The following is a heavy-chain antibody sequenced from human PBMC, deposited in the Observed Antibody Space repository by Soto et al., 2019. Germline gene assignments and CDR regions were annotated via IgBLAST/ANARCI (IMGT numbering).Heavy chain of an antibody. CDR1: GFTFSSYW. V-gene: IGHV3-7*03. Sequence: PGGSLRLSCAASGFTFSSYWMSWVRQAPGEGLEWVANIKQDGSEKYYVDSVKGRFTISRDNAKNSLYLQMNSLRAEDTAVYYCAREWFEYYDFWSGLKKTYYFDYWGQGTLVTVSS. D-gene: IGHD3-3*01. CDR2: IKQDGSEK. J-gene: IGHJ4*02. CDR3: AREWFEYYDFWSGLKKTYYFDY.